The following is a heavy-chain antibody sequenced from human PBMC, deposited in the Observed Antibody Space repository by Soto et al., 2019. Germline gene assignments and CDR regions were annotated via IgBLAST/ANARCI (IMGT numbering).Heavy chain of an antibody. J-gene: IGHJ6*02. Sequence: GGSLRLSCAASGFTFRDYYMTWIRQAPGKGLEWLSYISSGGCLIYYADSVKGRFTISRDNAKNSLYLQMNSLRAEDTAIYYCARDRYDFWSGSEHYGMDVWGQGT. CDR2: ISSGGCLI. CDR3: ARDRYDFWSGSEHYGMDV. V-gene: IGHV3-11*01. CDR1: GFTFRDYY. D-gene: IGHD3-3*01.